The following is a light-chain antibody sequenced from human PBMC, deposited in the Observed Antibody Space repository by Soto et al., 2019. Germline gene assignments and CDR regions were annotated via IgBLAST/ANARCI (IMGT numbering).Light chain of an antibody. CDR3: QQYEAVVT. J-gene: IGKJ1*01. V-gene: IGKV3-20*01. CDR1: QSVSSSY. CDR2: GAS. Sequence: EIVLTQSPGTLSLSPGERATLSCRASQSVSSSYLAWYQQKPGQAPRLLIDGASTRATGIPDRFSGSGSGTDFTLTISRLEPEDVAVYYCQQYEAVVTFGQGTKVDI.